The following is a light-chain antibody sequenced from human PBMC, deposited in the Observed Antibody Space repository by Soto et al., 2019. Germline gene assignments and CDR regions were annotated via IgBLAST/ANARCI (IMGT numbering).Light chain of an antibody. V-gene: IGLV2-14*03. J-gene: IGLJ1*01. CDR2: DVN. CDR3: CAYSTSGTHV. CDR1: SSDVGSYGH. Sequence: QSALTQPASVSGSPGQSITFSCTGTSSDVGSYGHVSWHQQHPGKAPKLIIYDVNNRPSGVPSRFSGSKSGNTASLIISGLQTEDEADYYCCAYSTSGTHVFGTGTKVTVL.